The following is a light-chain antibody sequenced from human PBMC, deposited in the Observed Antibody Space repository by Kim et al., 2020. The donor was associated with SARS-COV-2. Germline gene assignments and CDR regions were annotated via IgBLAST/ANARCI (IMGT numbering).Light chain of an antibody. CDR1: SSDVGAYNY. V-gene: IGLV2-14*04. J-gene: IGLJ3*02. CDR2: DVS. CDR3: SSYTTIRTWV. Sequence: GQSITISCTGTSSDVGAYNYVAWYQQHPGKAPNLMIFDVSEWPSGVSNRFSGSKSGNTASLTISGLQAEDEADYYCSSYTTIRTWVFGGGTQLTVL.